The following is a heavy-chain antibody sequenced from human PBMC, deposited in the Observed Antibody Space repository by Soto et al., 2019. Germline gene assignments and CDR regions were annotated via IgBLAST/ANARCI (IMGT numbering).Heavy chain of an antibody. V-gene: IGHV1-18*01. J-gene: IGHJ4*02. Sequence: QVQLVQSGAEVKKPGASVKVSCKTSGYTFTSYGISWVRQAPGQGLEWMGRISAYNGNTNYAQKLQGRVTMTTDTSTSTDYMALRSLRSDDTAVYYCATSNCSGGSCYSYYFDYWGQGTLVTVSS. CDR3: ATSNCSGGSCYSYYFDY. CDR1: GYTFTSYG. D-gene: IGHD2-15*01. CDR2: ISAYNGNT.